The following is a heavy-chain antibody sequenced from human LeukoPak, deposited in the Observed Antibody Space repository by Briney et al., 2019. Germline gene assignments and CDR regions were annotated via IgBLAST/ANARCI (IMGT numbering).Heavy chain of an antibody. D-gene: IGHD6-13*01. CDR2: IYPGDSDT. Sequence: GESLKISCKGSGYSFTSYWIGWVRQMPGKGLEWMGIIYPGDSDTRYSSSFQGQVTISADKSISTAYLQWSSLKASDTAMYYCASSLIAAAGTFALNYWGQGTLVTVSS. J-gene: IGHJ4*02. CDR1: GYSFTSYW. V-gene: IGHV5-51*01. CDR3: ASSLIAAAGTFALNY.